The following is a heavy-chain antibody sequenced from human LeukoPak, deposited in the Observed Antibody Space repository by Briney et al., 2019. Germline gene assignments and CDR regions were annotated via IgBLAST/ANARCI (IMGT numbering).Heavy chain of an antibody. CDR1: GGSVSSGTFY. V-gene: IGHV4-61*01. D-gene: IGHD6-13*01. CDR3: ARGGSRWPQTHDY. J-gene: IGHJ4*02. Sequence: PSETLSLTCTVSGGSVSSGTFYWSWIRQSPGKGLEWIGLVYSSGHATYNPSLKSRLTISVDTSENQLYLRLSSVTAADTAVYYCARGGSRWPQTHDYWGQGTLVIVSS. CDR2: VYSSGHA.